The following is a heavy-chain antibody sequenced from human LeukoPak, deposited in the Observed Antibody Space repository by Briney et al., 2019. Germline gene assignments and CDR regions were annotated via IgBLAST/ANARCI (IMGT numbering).Heavy chain of an antibody. J-gene: IGHJ4*02. Sequence: ASLKVSCKASRYTFTGYYMHWVRQAPGQGLEWMGIINPSGSSTRNAQKFQGRVTLTRDTSTSTVYMELSSLSSDDTAVYFCASGFYYFEYWGQGTLVTVSP. CDR2: INPSGSST. V-gene: IGHV1-46*01. D-gene: IGHD3-3*01. CDR1: RYTFTGYY. CDR3: ASGFYYFEY.